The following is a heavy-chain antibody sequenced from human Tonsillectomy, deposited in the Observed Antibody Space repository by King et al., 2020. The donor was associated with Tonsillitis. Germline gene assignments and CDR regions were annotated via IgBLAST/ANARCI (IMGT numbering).Heavy chain of an antibody. CDR2: ISWNSGSI. D-gene: IGHD5-24*01. Sequence: VQLVQSGGGLVQPGRSLRLSCAASGFTFDDYAMHWVRQAPGKGLEWVSGISWNSGSIGYADSVKGRFTISRDNAKNSLYLQMNSLRAEDTALYYCAKVLEMATISVGAFDIWGQGTMVTVSS. CDR3: AKVLEMATISVGAFDI. V-gene: IGHV3-9*01. J-gene: IGHJ3*02. CDR1: GFTFDDYA.